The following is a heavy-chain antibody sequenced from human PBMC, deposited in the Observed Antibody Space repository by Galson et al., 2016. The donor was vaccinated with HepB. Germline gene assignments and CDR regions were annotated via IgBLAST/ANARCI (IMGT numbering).Heavy chain of an antibody. J-gene: IGHJ4*02. D-gene: IGHD6-13*01. CDR1: GFTFSSDD. Sequence: SLRLSCAASGFTFSSDDMHWVRQAPGKGLEWAATTSCDGSDKYFAESVKGRFSIFRDNSKNTVYLQMNSLRVEDTAVYYCAKGPQQLAPDYWGQGTLVTVSS. CDR2: TSCDGSDK. V-gene: IGHV3-30*18. CDR3: AKGPQQLAPDY.